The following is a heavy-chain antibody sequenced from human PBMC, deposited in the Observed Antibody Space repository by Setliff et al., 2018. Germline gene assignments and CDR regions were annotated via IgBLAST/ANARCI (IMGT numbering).Heavy chain of an antibody. Sequence: ASVKVSCKASGYTFAGYYMHWVRQAPGQGLEWMGWINPNSGGANYAQKLQGRVTMTRDTSISTGYMELSRLRSDDTAVYYCARDLNRGDGLRYYGLDVWGQGATVTVSS. CDR2: INPNSGGA. D-gene: IGHD3-10*01. CDR1: GYTFAGYY. J-gene: IGHJ6*02. V-gene: IGHV1-2*02. CDR3: ARDLNRGDGLRYYGLDV.